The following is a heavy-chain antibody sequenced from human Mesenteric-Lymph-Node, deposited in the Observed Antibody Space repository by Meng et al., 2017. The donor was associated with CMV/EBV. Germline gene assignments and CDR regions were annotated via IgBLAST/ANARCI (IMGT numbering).Heavy chain of an antibody. CDR1: GFTFSSYA. D-gene: IGHD6-19*01. CDR2: IRGSGDNT. V-gene: IGHV3-23*01. J-gene: IGHJ4*02. CDR3: AKDEEQWLASPLRS. Sequence: GESLKISCAASGFTFSSYAMSWVRQLPGKGLEWVSAIRGSGDNTFYADSVKGRFSTSRDNSKNTVYLQMNSLRAEDTAVYYCAKDEEQWLASPLRSWSQGTLVTVSS.